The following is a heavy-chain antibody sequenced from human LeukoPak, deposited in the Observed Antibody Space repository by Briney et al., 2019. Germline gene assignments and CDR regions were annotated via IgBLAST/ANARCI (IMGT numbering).Heavy chain of an antibody. Sequence: GESLKISCQGSGYSFPTYWIVWVRQKPGRGLEWMGVIYPGDSDTRYSPSFQGLVTLSADKSISTAYLQWSSLKASDTAIYYCARALVGAATLSYWGQGTLVTVSS. D-gene: IGHD1-26*01. V-gene: IGHV5-51*01. J-gene: IGHJ4*02. CDR3: ARALVGAATLSY. CDR2: IYPGDSDT. CDR1: GYSFPTYW.